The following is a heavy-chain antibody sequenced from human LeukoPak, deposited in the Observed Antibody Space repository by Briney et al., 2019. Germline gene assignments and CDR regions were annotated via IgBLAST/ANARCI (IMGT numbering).Heavy chain of an antibody. CDR3: VTSTGQQFIPYDY. CDR1: GFNVSSNY. CDR2: IYGADAA. Sequence: GGSLRLSCAASGFNVSSNYMTWIRQAPGKGLEWVSLIYGADAAYYAESVRGRFMISRDNLKNTLFLQMNSLRVEDTAVYYCVTSTGQQFIPYDYWGQGTHVTVSS. D-gene: IGHD6-13*01. J-gene: IGHJ4*02. V-gene: IGHV3-53*05.